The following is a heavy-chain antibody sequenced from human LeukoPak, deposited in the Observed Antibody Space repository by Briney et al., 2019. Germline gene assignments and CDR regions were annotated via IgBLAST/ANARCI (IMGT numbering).Heavy chain of an antibody. CDR1: GCPLRSSY. J-gene: IGHJ5*02. CDR3: ARHGASGWYVNWFDP. CDR2: FYYTGST. D-gene: IGHD6-19*01. Sequence: SEALSLTCTCSGCPLRSSYWGWVRQPPGKGLGWDGDFYYTGSTNYNPSLKSRVTISLDTSKNQFSLKLSSVTAADTAVYFCARHGASGWYVNWFDPWGQGTLVTVSS. V-gene: IGHV4-59*08.